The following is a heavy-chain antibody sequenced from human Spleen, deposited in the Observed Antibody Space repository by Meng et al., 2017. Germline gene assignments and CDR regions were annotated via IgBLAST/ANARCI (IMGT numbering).Heavy chain of an antibody. CDR3: ARAYGSGTYADY. J-gene: IGHJ4*02. CDR2: IYHSGST. Sequence: QVPLQESGPGLVKPSGTLSLTCAVSGGSISSSNWWSWVRQTPGKGLEWIGEIYHSGSTQYNPSLKSRVTISVDKSKNRFSLKLSSVTAADTAVYYCARAYGSGTYADYWGQGTLVTVSS. V-gene: IGHV4-4*02. D-gene: IGHD3-10*01. CDR1: GGSISSSNW.